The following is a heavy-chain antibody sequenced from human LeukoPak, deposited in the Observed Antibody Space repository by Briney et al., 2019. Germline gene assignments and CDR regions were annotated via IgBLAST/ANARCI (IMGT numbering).Heavy chain of an antibody. Sequence: SETLSLTCAVSGGSFSRYFWTWIRQAPGKGLEWLGEINHSGSTNYNPSLKSRATISVDTSKNHFSLKMTSVSGADTAVYYCARAVAAAAVNWGQGTLVTVSS. CDR1: GGSFSRYF. D-gene: IGHD6-13*01. CDR3: ARAVAAAAVN. CDR2: INHSGST. J-gene: IGHJ4*02. V-gene: IGHV4-34*01.